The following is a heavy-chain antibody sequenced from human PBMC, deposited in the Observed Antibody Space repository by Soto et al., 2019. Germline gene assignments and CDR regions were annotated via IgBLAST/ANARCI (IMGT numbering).Heavy chain of an antibody. CDR2: ISAYNGNT. D-gene: IGHD2-2*01. J-gene: IGHJ4*02. CDR1: GYTFTSYG. V-gene: IGHV1-18*01. CDR3: ARDPCSSTSCYSGY. Sequence: GASVKVSCKASGYTFTSYGISWVRQAPGQGLEWMGWISAYNGNTNYAQKLQGRVTMTTDTSTSTAYMELRSLRSDDTAVYYCARDPCSSTSCYSGYWGQGTLVTVSS.